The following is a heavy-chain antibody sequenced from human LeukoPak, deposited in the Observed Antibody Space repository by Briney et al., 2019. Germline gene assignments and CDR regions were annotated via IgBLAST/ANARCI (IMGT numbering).Heavy chain of an antibody. J-gene: IGHJ4*02. CDR2: VSGDGGVT. D-gene: IGHD2/OR15-2a*01. V-gene: IGHV3-43*02. CDR1: GFTFRDFS. Sequence: PGGSLRLSCAASGFTFRDFSMHWVRQAPGKGLEWVSLVSGDGGVTHYADSVKGRFTISRDNSKNSPYLQMSSLRVEDTAFYYCAKGNNSLSFNFDYWGQGTLVTVSS. CDR3: AKGNNSLSFNFDY.